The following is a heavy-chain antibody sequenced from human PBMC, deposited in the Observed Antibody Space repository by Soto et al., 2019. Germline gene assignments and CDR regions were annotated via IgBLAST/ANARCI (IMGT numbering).Heavy chain of an antibody. CDR3: ARRIAVDVAGFDY. CDR2: IYPGDPDT. J-gene: IGHJ4*02. D-gene: IGHD6-19*01. CDR1: GYSFTSYW. Sequence: GESLKISCKGSGYSFTSYWIGWVRQMPGKGLEWMGIIYPGDPDTRYSPSFQGQVTISADKSISTAYLQWSSLKASDTAMYHCARRIAVDVAGFDYWGQGTLVTVSS. V-gene: IGHV5-51*01.